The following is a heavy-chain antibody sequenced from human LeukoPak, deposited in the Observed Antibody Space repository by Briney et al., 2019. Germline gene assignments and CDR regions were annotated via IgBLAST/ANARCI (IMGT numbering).Heavy chain of an antibody. CDR2: ISGSGGST. V-gene: IGHV3-23*01. CDR3: AKDRGYYGSGSYVDY. CDR1: GFSFSNSA. Sequence: GGSLRLSCAASGFSFSNSAMSWVRQAPGKGLEWVSAISGSGGSTYYADSVKGRFTISRDNSKNTLYLQMNSLRAEDTAVYYCAKDRGYYGSGSYVDYWGQGTLVTVSS. J-gene: IGHJ4*02. D-gene: IGHD3-10*01.